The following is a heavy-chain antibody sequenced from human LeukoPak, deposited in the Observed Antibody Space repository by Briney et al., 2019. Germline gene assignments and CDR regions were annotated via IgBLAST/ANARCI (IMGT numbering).Heavy chain of an antibody. CDR1: GFTFSSYS. J-gene: IGHJ4*02. V-gene: IGHV3-21*01. CDR3: ARGRAIFGVWGNY. D-gene: IGHD3-3*01. CDR2: ISSSSSYI. Sequence: GGSLRLSCAASGFTFSSYSMNWVRQAPGKGLEWVSSISSSSSYIYYADSVKGRFTISRDNAKNSLYLQMNSLRAEDTAVYYCARGRAIFGVWGNYWGQGTLVTVSS.